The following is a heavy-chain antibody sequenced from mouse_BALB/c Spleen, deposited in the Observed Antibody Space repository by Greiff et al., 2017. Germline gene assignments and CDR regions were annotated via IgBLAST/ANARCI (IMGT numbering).Heavy chain of an antibody. CDR3: AREDYRYEFAY. V-gene: IGHV2-9*02. Sequence: QVQLKESGPGLVAPSQSLSITCTVSGFSLTSYGVHWVRQPPGKGLEWLGVIWAGGSTNYNSALMSRLSISKDNSKSQVFLKMNSLQTDDTAMYYCAREDYRYEFAYWGQGTLVTVSA. CDR1: GFSLTSYG. D-gene: IGHD2-14*01. J-gene: IGHJ3*01. CDR2: IWAGGST.